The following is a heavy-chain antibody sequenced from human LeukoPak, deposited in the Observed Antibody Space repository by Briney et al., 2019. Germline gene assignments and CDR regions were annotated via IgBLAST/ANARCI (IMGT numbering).Heavy chain of an antibody. V-gene: IGHV4-30-2*01. CDR2: LYHSGST. J-gene: IGHJ5*02. CDR1: GGSISSGGYS. D-gene: IGHD3-22*01. Sequence: SQTLSLTCAVPGGSISSGGYSWSWIRQPPGKGLEWIGYLYHSGSTYYNPSLKSRVTISVDRSKNQLSLKLSSVTAADTAVYYCARGIQEDYYDSSGYYYSWFDPWGQGTLVTVSS. CDR3: ARGIQEDYYDSSGYYYSWFDP.